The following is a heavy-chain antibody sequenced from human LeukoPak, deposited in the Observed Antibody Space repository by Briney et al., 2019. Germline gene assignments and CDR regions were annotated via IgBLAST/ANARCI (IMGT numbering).Heavy chain of an antibody. V-gene: IGHV4-39*07. CDR2: IYYSGST. CDR1: GGSISSSSYY. J-gene: IGHJ5*02. D-gene: IGHD5-18*01. CDR3: ASLQRVADTAMVLTPRWFDP. Sequence: PSETLSLTCTVSGGSISSSSYYWGWIRQPPGKGLEWIGSIYYSGSTYYNPSLKSRVTISVDTSKNQFSLKLSSVTAADTAVYYCASLQRVADTAMVLTPRWFDPWGQGTLVTVSS.